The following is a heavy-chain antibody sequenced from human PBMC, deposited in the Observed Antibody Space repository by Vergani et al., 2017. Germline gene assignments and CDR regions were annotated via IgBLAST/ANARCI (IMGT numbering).Heavy chain of an antibody. CDR2: ILSNSGRI. J-gene: IGHJ4*02. V-gene: IGHV3-9*01. CDR3: TKDQAGDLDY. Sequence: EVQLVESGGGLVQPGMSLRLSCVGSGFNFHDYAFHWVRQAPGKGLEWVSGILSNSGRIGYADSVKGRFTISRDDDKNSLYLQMNSLRIEDTAVHYCTKDQAGDLDYWGQGTQVTVSS. CDR1: GFNFHDYA. D-gene: IGHD3-10*01.